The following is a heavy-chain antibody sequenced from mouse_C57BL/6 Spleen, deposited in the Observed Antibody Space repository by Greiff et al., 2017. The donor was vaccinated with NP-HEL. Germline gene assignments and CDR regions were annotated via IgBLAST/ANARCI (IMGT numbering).Heavy chain of an antibody. CDR1: GYTFTDYE. D-gene: IGHD1-1*01. V-gene: IGHV1-15*01. Sequence: QVQLQQSGAELVRPGASVTLSCKASGYTFTDYEMHWVKQTPVHGLEWIGAIDPETGGTAYNQKFKGKAILTADKSSSTAYMELRSLTSEDSAVYYCTREIFITTVVDVWGTGTTVTVSS. CDR3: TREIFITTVVDV. J-gene: IGHJ1*03. CDR2: IDPETGGT.